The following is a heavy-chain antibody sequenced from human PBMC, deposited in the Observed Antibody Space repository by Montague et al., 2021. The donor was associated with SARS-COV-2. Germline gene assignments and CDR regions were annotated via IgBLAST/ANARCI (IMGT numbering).Heavy chain of an antibody. D-gene: IGHD2-15*01. CDR3: ARHYSATLPAVY. Sequence: SETLSLTCTVSGGSISSFYWSWCRQPPGKGLEWIGYISDSGSTNYNPSLTSRVTMSVDTSKNQFSLKVNSVTAADTAVYYCARHYSATLPAVYWGQGTLVTVSS. CDR2: ISDSGST. V-gene: IGHV4-59*08. CDR1: GGSISSFY. J-gene: IGHJ4*02.